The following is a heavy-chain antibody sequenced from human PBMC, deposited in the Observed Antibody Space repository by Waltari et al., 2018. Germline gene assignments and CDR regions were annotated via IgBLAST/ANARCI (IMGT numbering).Heavy chain of an antibody. J-gene: IGHJ1*01. D-gene: IGHD3-10*01. CDR2: INDRGLT. V-gene: IGHV4-34*02. CDR1: GGSSFSAYY. Sequence: QVQLQQWGAGLLKPSETLSLSGPVHGGSSFSAYYWNWVRQVPGKGLEWIGEINDRGLTNYNPSLKSRVTISVDTSRNQFSLTLTSVTAADTALYYCARSAAIVVRGRYFQYWGQGTLVTVSS. CDR3: ARSAAIVVRGRYFQY.